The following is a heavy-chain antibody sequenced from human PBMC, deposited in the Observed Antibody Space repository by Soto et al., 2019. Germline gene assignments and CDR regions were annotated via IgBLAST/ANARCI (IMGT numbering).Heavy chain of an antibody. Sequence: EVQLVESGGGLIQPGGSLRLICAASGLSVTANYMTWVRQAPGKGLEWLSIIYRGGGTYYADSLKGRAIISRDGSRNMAFLQLNSLTAEDAGVYYCARRDDSETFDIWGRGTVVNVSS. D-gene: IGHD5-18*01. J-gene: IGHJ3*02. CDR1: GLSVTANY. V-gene: IGHV3-53*01. CDR3: ARRDDSETFDI. CDR2: IYRGGGT.